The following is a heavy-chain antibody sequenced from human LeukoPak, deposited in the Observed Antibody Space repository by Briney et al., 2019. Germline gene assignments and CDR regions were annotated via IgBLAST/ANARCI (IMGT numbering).Heavy chain of an antibody. D-gene: IGHD3-9*01. J-gene: IGHJ6*04. V-gene: IGHV4-34*01. CDR1: GGSFSGYY. CDR2: INHSGST. Sequence: SETLSLTCAVYGGSFSGYYWSWIRQPPGKGLEWIGEINHSGSTNYNPSLKSRVTIPVDTSKNQFSLKLSSVTAADTAVYYCARGDLRYFDWLSSYGMDVWGKGTTVTVSS. CDR3: ARGDLRYFDWLSSYGMDV.